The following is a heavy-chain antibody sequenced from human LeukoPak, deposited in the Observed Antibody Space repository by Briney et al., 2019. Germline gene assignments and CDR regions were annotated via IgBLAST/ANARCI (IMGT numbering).Heavy chain of an antibody. CDR3: AREPAANSDFDY. J-gene: IGHJ4*02. CDR2: IPYDGSNK. D-gene: IGHD1-1*01. V-gene: IGHV3-30*04. Sequence: GGSLRLSCAASGFTFSSYTTHWVRQAPGKGLEWVAVIPYDGSNKYYADSVKGRFTISRDNSKNTLYLQMNSLRAEDTAVYYCAREPAANSDFDYWGQGTLVTVSS. CDR1: GFTFSSYT.